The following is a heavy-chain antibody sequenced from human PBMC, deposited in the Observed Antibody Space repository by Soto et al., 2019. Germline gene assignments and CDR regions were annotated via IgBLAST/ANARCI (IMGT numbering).Heavy chain of an antibody. V-gene: IGHV1-3*01. D-gene: IGHD3-22*01. CDR2: LNAGNGDT. CDR3: ASNARAYYYDSSGYDFDY. J-gene: IGHJ4*02. CDR1: GYTFTSYA. Sequence: ASVKVSCKASGYTFTSYAIHWVRQAPGQRLEWMGWLNAGNGDTKYSQKSQDRLTITRDTSASTAYMELSSLRSEDTAVYYCASNARAYYYDSSGYDFDYWGQGTLVTVSS.